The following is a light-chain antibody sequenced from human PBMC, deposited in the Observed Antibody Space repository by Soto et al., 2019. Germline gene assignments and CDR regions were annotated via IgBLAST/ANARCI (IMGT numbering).Light chain of an antibody. J-gene: IGKJ2*01. CDR3: QQSYSTPYT. Sequence: DIQMTQSPSSLSSSVGDRVTITCRATESISRYLNWFQQKPGKAPKLLIYAASSLQSGVPSRFSGSGSGTDFTLTISSLQSEDFATYYCQQSYSTPYTFGQGTKVDSK. CDR2: AAS. CDR1: ESISRY. V-gene: IGKV1-39*01.